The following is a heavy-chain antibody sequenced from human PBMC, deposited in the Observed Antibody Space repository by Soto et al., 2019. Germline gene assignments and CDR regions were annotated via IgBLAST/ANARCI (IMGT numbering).Heavy chain of an antibody. CDR1: GGSISTYY. Sequence: SETLSLTCTVSGGSISTYYWSWIRQPPGKGLEWIGFIYYSGTTNYNPSLKSRVTISVDTSMHQFSLKLSSVTAADTAVYYCARDAYSGYDKGYFDVWGPGTLVTVSS. V-gene: IGHV4-59*01. CDR3: ARDAYSGYDKGYFDV. D-gene: IGHD5-12*01. J-gene: IGHJ4*02. CDR2: IYYSGTT.